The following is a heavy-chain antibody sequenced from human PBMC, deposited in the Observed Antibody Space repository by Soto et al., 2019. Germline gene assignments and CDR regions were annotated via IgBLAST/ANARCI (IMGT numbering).Heavy chain of an antibody. CDR1: GGTFSSYS. D-gene: IGHD1-26*01. J-gene: IGHJ4*02. CDR3: ARDGGRHSGGIDY. CDR2: IIPIFGTA. Sequence: QVQLVQSGAEVKKPGSSVKVSCKASGGTFSSYSINWVRQAPGQGLEWMGEIIPIFGTANYAQKFQGRVTITADESTSTGYMELSSPRSEDTAVYYCARDGGRHSGGIDYWGQGTLVTVSS. V-gene: IGHV1-69*01.